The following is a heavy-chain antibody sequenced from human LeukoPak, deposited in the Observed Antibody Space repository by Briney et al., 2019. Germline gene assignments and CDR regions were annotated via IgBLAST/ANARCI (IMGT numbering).Heavy chain of an antibody. CDR2: IWYDGSNK. J-gene: IGHJ4*02. V-gene: IGHV3-33*01. D-gene: IGHD1-26*01. CDR1: GFTFSSYG. CDR3: ARDGPDSGSYYGSSFFDY. Sequence: GGSLRLSCAASGFTFSSYGMHWVRQAPGKGLEWVAVIWYDGSNKYYADSVKGRFTISRDNSKNTLYLQMNSLRAEDTAVYYCARDGPDSGSYYGSSFFDYWGQGTLVTVSS.